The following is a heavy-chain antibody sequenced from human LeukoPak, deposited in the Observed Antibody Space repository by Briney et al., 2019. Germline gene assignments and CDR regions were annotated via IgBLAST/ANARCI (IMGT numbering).Heavy chain of an antibody. Sequence: EASVKVSCKASGYTFTSYDINWVRQATGQGLEWMGWMNPNSGNTGYAQKFQGRVTMTRNTSISTAYMELSSLRSEDTAVYYCARGYYYDSSGYYLIDYWGQGTLVTVSS. D-gene: IGHD3-22*01. CDR2: MNPNSGNT. CDR1: GYTFTSYD. J-gene: IGHJ4*02. CDR3: ARGYYYDSSGYYLIDY. V-gene: IGHV1-8*02.